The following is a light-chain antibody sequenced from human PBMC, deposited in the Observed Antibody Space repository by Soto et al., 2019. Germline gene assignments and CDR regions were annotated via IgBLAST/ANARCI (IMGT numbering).Light chain of an antibody. CDR1: QSIRSY. J-gene: IGKJ2*01. CDR3: QHSYSTPFYT. CDR2: AAS. V-gene: IGKV1-39*01. Sequence: DIQMTQSPSSLSASVGDRVTITCRASQSIRSYLNWYQQKPGKAPNLLIYAASNLQSGVPSRFSGSGSGTDFTLTISSLQPEDFATYYCQHSYSTPFYTFGQGTKLEIK.